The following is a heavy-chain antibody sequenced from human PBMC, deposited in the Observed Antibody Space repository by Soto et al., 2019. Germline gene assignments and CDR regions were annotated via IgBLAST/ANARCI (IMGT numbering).Heavy chain of an antibody. CDR2: IYYSGST. V-gene: IGHV4-59*08. J-gene: IGHJ4*02. D-gene: IGHD6-19*01. CDR3: ARHDREAVAGTIDY. CDR1: GGSISSYY. Sequence: SETLSLTCTVSGGSISSYYWSWIRQPPGKGLEWIGYIYYSGSTNYNPSLKSRVTISVDTSKNQFSLKLSSVTAADTAVYYCARHDREAVAGTIDYWGQGTLVTV.